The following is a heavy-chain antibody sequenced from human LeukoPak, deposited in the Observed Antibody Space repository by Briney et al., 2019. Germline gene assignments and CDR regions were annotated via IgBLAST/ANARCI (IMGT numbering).Heavy chain of an antibody. CDR1: GYTFTSYD. D-gene: IGHD4-23*01. V-gene: IGHV1-69*05. J-gene: IGHJ2*01. CDR2: IIPIFGTA. Sequence: GASVKVSCKASGYTFTSYDINWVQQATGQGLEWMGGIIPIFGTANYAQKFQGRVTITTDESTSTAYMELSSLRSEDTAVYYCARGRRTVVTPSPYWYFDLWGRGTLVTVSS. CDR3: ARGRRTVVTPSPYWYFDL.